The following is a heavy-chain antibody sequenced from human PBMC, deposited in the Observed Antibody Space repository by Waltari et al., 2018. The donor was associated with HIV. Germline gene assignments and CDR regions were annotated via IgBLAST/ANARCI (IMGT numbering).Heavy chain of an antibody. CDR1: GFTFSSYW. J-gene: IGHJ4*02. Sequence: EVKLVESGGRLVQPRGSLRLSGVAHGFTFSSYWMHWVRQAPGKGLVWISRVSSDGNSTVYADSVKGRFTISRDNAKNALFLQMNSLRVEDTAVYFCARSLYYDFWSAYPPDYWGQGTRVTVSS. CDR2: VSSDGNST. CDR3: ARSLYYDFWSAYPPDY. V-gene: IGHV3-74*03. D-gene: IGHD3-3*01.